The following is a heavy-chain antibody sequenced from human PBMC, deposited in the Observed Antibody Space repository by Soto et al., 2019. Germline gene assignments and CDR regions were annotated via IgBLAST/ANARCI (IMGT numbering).Heavy chain of an antibody. CDR3: ARIPVDTYMINWFDP. J-gene: IGHJ5*02. V-gene: IGHV4-61*08. Sequence: SETLSLTCTVSGGSVSSGDYYWSWIRQPPGKGLEWIGYIYYSGSTNYNPSLKSRVSISLDTSKNQFSLRLTSVTAADTAVYYCARIPVDTYMINWFDPWGQGNLV. CDR2: IYYSGST. CDR1: GGSVSSGDYY. D-gene: IGHD5-18*01.